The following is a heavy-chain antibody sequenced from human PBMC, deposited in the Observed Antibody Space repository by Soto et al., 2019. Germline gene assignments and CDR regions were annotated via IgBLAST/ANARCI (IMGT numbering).Heavy chain of an antibody. V-gene: IGHV3-21*04. CDR1: GFTFSSYN. Sequence: SLRLSCAASGFTFSSYNMNWVRQAPGKGLEWVSSLSSSSTYIYYADSVKGRFTISRDNAKNSLYLQLNSLRAEDTAVYYCAKTHTMFRGISWFDPWGQGTLVTVSS. J-gene: IGHJ5*02. CDR3: AKTHTMFRGISWFDP. D-gene: IGHD3-10*01. CDR2: LSSSSTYI.